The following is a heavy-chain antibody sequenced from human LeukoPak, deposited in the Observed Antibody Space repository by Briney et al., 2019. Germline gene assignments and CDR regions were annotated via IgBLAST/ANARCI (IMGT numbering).Heavy chain of an antibody. CDR2: IFYTGNT. D-gene: IGHD6-13*01. CDR1: GGSISNYY. V-gene: IGHV4-59*08. CDR3: VRFSISWSYFDS. J-gene: IGHJ4*02. Sequence: SETLSLTCTVSGGSISNYYWNWIRQPPGKELEWIGSIFYTGNTNYTPSLMSRVTISVDTSRSQFSLKLNSVTAADTAVYYCVRFSISWSYFDSWGQGTLVTVSS.